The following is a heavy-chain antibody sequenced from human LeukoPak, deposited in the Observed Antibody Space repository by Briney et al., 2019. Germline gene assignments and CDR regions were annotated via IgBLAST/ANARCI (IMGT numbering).Heavy chain of an antibody. CDR3: ARDRPRYCSSTSCYSAFDI. V-gene: IGHV4-59*01. CDR2: IYYSGST. Sequence: SETLSLTCTVSGGSISSYYWSWIRQPPGKGLEWIGYIYYSGSTNYNPSLKSRVTISVDTSKNQFSLKLSSVTAADTAVYYCARDRPRYCSSTSCYSAFDIWGQGTMVTVS. J-gene: IGHJ3*02. D-gene: IGHD2-2*01. CDR1: GGSISSYY.